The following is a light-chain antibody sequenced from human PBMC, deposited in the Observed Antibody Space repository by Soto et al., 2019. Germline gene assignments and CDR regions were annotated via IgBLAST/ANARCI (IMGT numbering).Light chain of an antibody. CDR1: SSDVGSYNL. CDR2: EVS. J-gene: IGLJ2*01. V-gene: IGLV2-23*02. CDR3: CSYAGSSTLV. Sequence: QSALTQPASVSGSPGQSITISCTGTSSDVGSYNLVSWYQQHPGKAPKLMIYEVSKRPSGVSNRFSGSKSGNTASLTISGLQAEDEADYDCCSYAGSSTLVFGGGTEVTVL.